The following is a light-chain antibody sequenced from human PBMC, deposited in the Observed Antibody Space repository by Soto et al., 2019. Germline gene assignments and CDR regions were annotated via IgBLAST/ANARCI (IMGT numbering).Light chain of an antibody. Sequence: QSALTQPRSVSGSPGQSVTISCTGTSSDVGGYIYVSWYQQYPAKAPKVMIYDVSRRPSGVPDRFSGSKSGNTASLTITGLQAEDEADYYCQAYDYSLTAAVFGGGTKLTVL. CDR2: DVS. CDR1: SSDVGGYIY. V-gene: IGLV2-11*01. CDR3: QAYDYSLTAAV. J-gene: IGLJ3*02.